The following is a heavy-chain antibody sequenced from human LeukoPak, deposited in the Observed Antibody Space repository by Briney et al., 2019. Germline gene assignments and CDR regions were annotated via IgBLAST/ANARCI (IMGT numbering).Heavy chain of an antibody. CDR1: GGSIRSSSYW. D-gene: IGHD6-13*01. V-gene: IGHV4-39*07. J-gene: IGHJ6*03. Sequence: SETLSLTCSVSGGSIRSSSYWWGWIRQPPGKGLEWIASIYYSGSTYYNPSLKSRVTISVDTSKTQFSLKLSSVTAADTAVYYWARDGLDSSSWYEYYMDVWGEGTTVAVSS. CDR3: ARDGLDSSSWYEYYMDV. CDR2: IYYSGST.